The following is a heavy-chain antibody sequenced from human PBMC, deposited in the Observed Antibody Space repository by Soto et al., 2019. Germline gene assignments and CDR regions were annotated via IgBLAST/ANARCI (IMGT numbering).Heavy chain of an antibody. J-gene: IGHJ4*02. CDR3: AREGRSAAPQAGFDL. CDR1: GDSISTVAYY. CDR2: IFYSGNT. V-gene: IGHV4-31*03. D-gene: IGHD3-10*01. Sequence: SDTLSLTCTVSGDSISTVAYYLRWLRQHPVKGLEWIGHIFYSGNTHYSPSLESRVTISVDTSKNQFSIKLTSVTVADTAVYYCAREGRSAAPQAGFDLWGQGTLVTVSS.